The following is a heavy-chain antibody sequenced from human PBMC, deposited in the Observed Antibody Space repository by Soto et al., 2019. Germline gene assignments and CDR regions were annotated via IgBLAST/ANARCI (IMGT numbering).Heavy chain of an antibody. CDR1: GGSISSDTYY. Sequence: QLQLRESGPGLVKPSETLSLTCTVSGGSISSDTYYWGWIRQPPGKGLEWIGSIYYSGTTYYNPSLKSRLTISVHTSKTQFSLKLNSVTAADSAVYYCARGSACSGDCYFEFDFWGQGTLVTVSS. CDR3: ARGSACSGDCYFEFDF. CDR2: IYYSGTT. V-gene: IGHV4-39*01. J-gene: IGHJ4*02. D-gene: IGHD2-21*02.